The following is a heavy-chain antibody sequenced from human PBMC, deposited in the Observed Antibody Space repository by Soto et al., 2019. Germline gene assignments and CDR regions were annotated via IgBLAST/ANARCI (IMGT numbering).Heavy chain of an antibody. CDR2: INHSGST. Sequence: SETLSLTCAVYGGSFSGYYWSWIRQPPGKGLEWIGEINHSGSTNYNPSLKSRVTISVDTSKNQFSLKLSSVTAADTAVYYCARALYYYDSCGPYGMDVWGQGTTVTVSS. CDR3: ARALYYYDSCGPYGMDV. CDR1: GGSFSGYY. V-gene: IGHV4-34*01. D-gene: IGHD3-22*01. J-gene: IGHJ6*02.